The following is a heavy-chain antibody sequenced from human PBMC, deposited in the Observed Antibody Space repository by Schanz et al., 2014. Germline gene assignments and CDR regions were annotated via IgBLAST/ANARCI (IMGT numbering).Heavy chain of an antibody. CDR3: ARGQRRTIGRPFGP. D-gene: IGHD6-25*01. CDR2: MQPDSGKT. CDR1: GYTFSNDD. J-gene: IGHJ5*02. V-gene: IGHV1-8*01. Sequence: QVQLVQSGTQVKKPGASVKVSCKTSGYTFSNDDINWVRQAIGQGPEWMGWMQPDSGKTHYAEKFQGRVAMTRDVSISTAYMELSSLASEDTAVYYCARGQRRTIGRPFGPWGQGTLVTVSS.